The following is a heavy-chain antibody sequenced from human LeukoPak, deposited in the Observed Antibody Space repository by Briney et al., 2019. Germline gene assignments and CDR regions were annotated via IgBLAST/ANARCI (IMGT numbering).Heavy chain of an antibody. J-gene: IGHJ4*02. CDR1: GLTFSSYD. CDR2: ISYDGSYK. V-gene: IGHV3-30*18. Sequence: GGSLRLSCAVSGLTFSSYDMHWVRQAPGKGLEWVALISYDGSYKYYADSMKGRFTISRDNSKNTLYLQMNSLRAEDTAVYYCAKARYYFDYWGQGTLVTVSS. CDR3: AKARYYFDY.